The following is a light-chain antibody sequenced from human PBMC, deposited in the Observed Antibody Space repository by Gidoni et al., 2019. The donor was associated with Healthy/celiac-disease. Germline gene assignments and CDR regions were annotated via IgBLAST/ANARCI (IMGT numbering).Light chain of an antibody. CDR3: SSYTSSSTL. CDR2: EVS. J-gene: IGLJ3*02. CDR1: SSDVGGYNY. V-gene: IGLV2-14*01. Sequence: QSALTQPASVSGSPGQSITISCTGTSSDVGGYNYVSWYQQNPGKAPKLMIYEVSNRPSGVSNRFAGSKSGNTASRTISGLQAEDEADYYCSSYTSSSTLFGGGTKLTVL.